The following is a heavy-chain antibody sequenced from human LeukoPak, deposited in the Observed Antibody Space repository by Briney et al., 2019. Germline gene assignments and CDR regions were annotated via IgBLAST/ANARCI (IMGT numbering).Heavy chain of an antibody. D-gene: IGHD6-19*01. V-gene: IGHV3-30*09. CDR3: AREEYSSGRCAAFPV. J-gene: IGHJ3*01. CDR2: ISVVGNIK. Sequence: GGSLRLLCAVCGVTHKISLELCARQATDKGREGVADISVVGNIKYDGESVTGRFAISRDTSTNTLYVDINSLQPEDTAMYYCAREEYSSGRCAAFPVWGEGTMVTVCS. CDR1: GVTHKISL.